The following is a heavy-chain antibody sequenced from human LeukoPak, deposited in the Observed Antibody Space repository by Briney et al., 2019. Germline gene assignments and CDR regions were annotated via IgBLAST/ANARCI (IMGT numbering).Heavy chain of an antibody. CDR2: ISAYNGNT. J-gene: IGHJ6*04. CDR1: GYTFSSYG. Sequence: ASVKVSCKASGYTFSSYGINWVRQAPGQGLEWMGWISAYNGNTNYAQKLQGRVTMTTDTSTSTAYMELRSLRSDDTAVYYCARCPHKQWLVSYYYGMDVWGKGTTVTVSS. CDR3: ARCPHKQWLVSYYYGMDV. D-gene: IGHD5-12*01. V-gene: IGHV1-18*01.